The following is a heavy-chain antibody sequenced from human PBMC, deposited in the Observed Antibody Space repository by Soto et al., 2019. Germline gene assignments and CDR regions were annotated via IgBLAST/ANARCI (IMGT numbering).Heavy chain of an antibody. CDR1: GGSISSYY. V-gene: IGHV4-59*08. CDR3: ARHSSGWYLDS. Sequence: QVQLQESGPGLVKPSETLSLTCTVSGGSISSYYWSWIRQPPGKGLEWIGYMYYSESTNYNPSLKSRVTISGDTSKSQFSLNLSSVIAADTAVYYCARHSSGWYLDSWGQGTLVTVSS. CDR2: MYYSEST. J-gene: IGHJ4*02. D-gene: IGHD6-25*01.